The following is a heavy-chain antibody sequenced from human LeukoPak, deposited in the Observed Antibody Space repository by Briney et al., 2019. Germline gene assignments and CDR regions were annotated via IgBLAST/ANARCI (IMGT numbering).Heavy chain of an antibody. CDR3: ARVLGGDYFYYGMDV. J-gene: IGHJ6*02. D-gene: IGHD3-16*01. Sequence: GGSLRLSCETSGFIFDSYAMSWVRQAPGKGLEWVSVIYSGGSTYYADSVKGRFTISRDNSKNTLYLQMNSLRAEDTAVYYCARVLGGDYFYYGMDVWGQGTTVTVSS. V-gene: IGHV3-66*01. CDR2: IYSGGST. CDR1: GFIFDSYA.